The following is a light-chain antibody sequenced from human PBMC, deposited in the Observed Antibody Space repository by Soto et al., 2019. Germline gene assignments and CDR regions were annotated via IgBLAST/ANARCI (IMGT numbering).Light chain of an antibody. CDR3: LQYHYFPYT. V-gene: IGKV1-5*03. J-gene: IGKJ2*01. CDR2: KAS. CDR1: QSVLSW. Sequence: DIQMTQSPSTVSASVGDRVTITCRASQSVLSWLAWYQQKPGQAPKLLIYKASSLESGVPSSFSGSGSGTEFTLSISSLQPDHVSTYDCLQYHYFPYTFGQGTKLEI.